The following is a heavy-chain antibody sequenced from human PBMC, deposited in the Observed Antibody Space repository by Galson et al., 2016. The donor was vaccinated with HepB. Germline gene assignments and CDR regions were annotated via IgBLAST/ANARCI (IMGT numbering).Heavy chain of an antibody. J-gene: IGHJ1*01. Sequence: SLRLSCAASGFTFGTYAMSWVRQVPGKGPEWVSSISGSGGKTYYKDSVKDRFTVSRDNSKNTLYLQMNSLRVEDTAIYYCASRYDFWSGYPFQHWGQGTLVTVSS. V-gene: IGHV3-23*01. CDR3: ASRYDFWSGYPFQH. D-gene: IGHD3-3*01. CDR2: ISGSGGKT. CDR1: GFTFGTYA.